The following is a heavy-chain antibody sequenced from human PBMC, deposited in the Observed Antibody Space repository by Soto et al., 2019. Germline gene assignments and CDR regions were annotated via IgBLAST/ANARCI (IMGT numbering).Heavy chain of an antibody. V-gene: IGHV4-59*01. CDR1: GGSISSYY. D-gene: IGHD2-15*01. CDR3: ASQYCSGGSCYFDY. CDR2: IYYSGST. J-gene: IGHJ4*02. Sequence: SETLSLTCTVSGGSISSYYWSWIRQPPGKGLEWIGYIYYSGSTNYNPTLKSRVTISVDTSTNQLSLTLSSVTAADTAVYYCASQYCSGGSCYFDYRGQGTLVNVSS.